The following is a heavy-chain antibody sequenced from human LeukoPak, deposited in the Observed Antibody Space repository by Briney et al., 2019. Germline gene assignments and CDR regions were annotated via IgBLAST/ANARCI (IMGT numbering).Heavy chain of an antibody. V-gene: IGHV3-53*05. CDR1: GFTVSSNY. CDR2: IYSGGST. J-gene: IGHJ4*02. CDR3: ARDFSSEEGDY. D-gene: IGHD6-13*01. Sequence: GGSLRLSCAASGFTVSSNYMSWVRQAPGKGLEWVSVIYSGGSTYYADSVKGRFTISRDNSKNTLYLQMNSLRAEDTALYYCARDFSSEEGDYWGQGTLVTVSS.